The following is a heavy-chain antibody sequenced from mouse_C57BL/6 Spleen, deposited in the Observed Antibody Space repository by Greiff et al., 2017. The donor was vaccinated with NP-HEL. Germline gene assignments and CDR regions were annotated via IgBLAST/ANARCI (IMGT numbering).Heavy chain of an antibody. CDR3: ASASYYGSSRDYAMDY. J-gene: IGHJ4*01. V-gene: IGHV3-8*01. D-gene: IGHD1-1*01. Sequence: VQLKQSGPGLAKPSQTLSLTCSVTGYSITSDYWNWIRKFPGNKLEYMGYISYSGSTYYNPSLKSRISITRDTSKNQYYLQLNSVTTEDTATYYCASASYYGSSRDYAMDYWGQGTSVTVSS. CDR2: ISYSGST. CDR1: GYSITSDY.